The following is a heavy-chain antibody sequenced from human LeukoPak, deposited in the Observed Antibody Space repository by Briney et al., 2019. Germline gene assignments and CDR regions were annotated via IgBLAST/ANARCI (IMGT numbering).Heavy chain of an antibody. CDR1: GFSSSNNY. Sequence: SETLSVTCSVSGFSSSNNYWSWIRQSPGKGLEWIGYIHYRGYTYYNPYLESRVTISVDTSQNRFSLKLISVTAADTAIYYCARDVEGATIGHYFDFWGQGILVTVSS. D-gene: IGHD5-12*01. CDR3: ARDVEGATIGHYFDF. CDR2: IHYRGYT. V-gene: IGHV4-59*01. J-gene: IGHJ4*02.